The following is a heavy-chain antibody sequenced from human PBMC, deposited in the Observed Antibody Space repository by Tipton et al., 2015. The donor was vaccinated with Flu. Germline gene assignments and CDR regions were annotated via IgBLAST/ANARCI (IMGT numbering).Heavy chain of an antibody. V-gene: IGHV3-23*01. CDR3: AKVIPELVAGLDY. CDR1: GFTFSRYA. J-gene: IGHJ4*02. Sequence: SLRLSCAVSGFTFSRYAMTWVRQAPGKGLEWVSAISGGGAIRYFADSVKGRFTISRDNSKNMLYLQMNSLRPEDTAIYYCAKVIPELVAGLDYWGQGTLVTVSS. D-gene: IGHD6-19*01. CDR2: ISGGGAIR.